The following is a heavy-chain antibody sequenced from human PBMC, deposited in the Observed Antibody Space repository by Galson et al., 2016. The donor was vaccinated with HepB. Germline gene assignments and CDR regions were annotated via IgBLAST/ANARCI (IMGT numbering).Heavy chain of an antibody. CDR3: AKDTGYDFWSGYYQIFDS. Sequence: SLRLSCAASGFTFNTYAMNWVRQAPGKGLVWVSAISSNGGGTHYSDSVKGRFTISRDNSKNTLYLQMNSLRAEDTALYYCAKDTGYDFWSGYYQIFDSWGQGTLVTVSS. CDR2: ISSNGGGT. D-gene: IGHD3-3*01. J-gene: IGHJ4*02. CDR1: GFTFNTYA. V-gene: IGHV3-23*01.